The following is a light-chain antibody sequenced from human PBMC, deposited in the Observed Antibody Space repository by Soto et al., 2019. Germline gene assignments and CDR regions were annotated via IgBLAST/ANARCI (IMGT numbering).Light chain of an antibody. V-gene: IGLV2-14*01. CDR3: CSYTDSSNYV. CDR1: SSDFAIYNY. CDR2: QVT. J-gene: IGLJ1*01. Sequence: QSALTQPASVSGSPGQSITISCTGTSSDFAIYNYVSWYQQQPGKAPKLMIYQVTNRPSGVSNRFSGSRSGNTASLTIAGLQAEDEADYYCCSYTDSSNYVFGTGTKVTVL.